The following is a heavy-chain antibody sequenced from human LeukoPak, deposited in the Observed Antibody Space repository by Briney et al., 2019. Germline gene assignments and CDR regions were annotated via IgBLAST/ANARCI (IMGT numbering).Heavy chain of an antibody. CDR1: GFTFSNYA. D-gene: IGHD6-19*01. CDR2: ISYDGSNK. V-gene: IGHV3-30*04. J-gene: IGHJ4*02. Sequence: GRSLRLSCAASGFTFSNYAMHWVRQAPSKGLEWVAVISYDGSNKDYADSVKGRFTISRDNSKNTLYLQMNSLRAEDTAVYYCAREGDSTGWYYFDYWGQGTLVTVSS. CDR3: AREGDSTGWYYFDY.